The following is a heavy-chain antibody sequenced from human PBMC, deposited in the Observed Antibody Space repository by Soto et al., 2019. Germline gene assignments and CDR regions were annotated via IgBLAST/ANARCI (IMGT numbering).Heavy chain of an antibody. Sequence: PSETLSLTCTVSGGSVSSGSYYWSWIRQPPGKGLEWIGYIYYSGSTNYNPSLKSRVTISVDTSKNQFSLKLSSVTAADTAVYYCAGTIFGGVIIRDWAKGTLVTVSS. D-gene: IGHD3-3*01. CDR2: IYYSGST. J-gene: IGHJ4*02. CDR3: AGTIFGGVIIRD. CDR1: GGSVSSGSYY. V-gene: IGHV4-61*01.